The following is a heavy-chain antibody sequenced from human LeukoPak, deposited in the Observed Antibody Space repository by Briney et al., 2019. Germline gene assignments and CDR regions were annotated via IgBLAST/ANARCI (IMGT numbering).Heavy chain of an antibody. D-gene: IGHD2-2*02. J-gene: IGHJ6*03. CDR3: TLTPSSYCSSTSCYTLHYYYMDV. CDR1: GFTFSNAW. Sequence: GGSLRLSCAASGFTFSNAWMSWVRQAPGKGLEWVGRIKSKTGGGTTDYAAPVKGRFTISRDDSKNTLYLQMNSLKTEDTAVYYCTLTPSSYCSSTSCYTLHYYYMDVWGKGTTVTVSS. CDR2: IKSKTGGGTT. V-gene: IGHV3-15*01.